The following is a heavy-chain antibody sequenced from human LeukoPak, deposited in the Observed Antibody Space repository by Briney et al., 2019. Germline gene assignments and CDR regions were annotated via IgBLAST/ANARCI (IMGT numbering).Heavy chain of an antibody. CDR3: ARDHKTVTTRIYYYYYGMDV. D-gene: IGHD4-11*01. Sequence: GGSLRLSCTASGFTFSTYSMNWVRQAPGKGLEWVSYISSSSSTIYYADSVKGRFTISRDNSKNTLYLQMNSLRAEDTAVYYCARDHKTVTTRIYYYYYGMDVWGQGTTVTVSS. CDR2: ISSSSSTI. CDR1: GFTFSTYS. V-gene: IGHV3-48*01. J-gene: IGHJ6*02.